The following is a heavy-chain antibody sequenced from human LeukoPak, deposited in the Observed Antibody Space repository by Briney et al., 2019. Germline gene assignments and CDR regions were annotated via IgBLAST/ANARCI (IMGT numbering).Heavy chain of an antibody. V-gene: IGHV7-4-1*02. J-gene: IGHJ3*02. CDR2: INTNTGNP. D-gene: IGHD6-19*01. CDR1: GYTFTSYD. Sequence: ASVKVSCKASGYTFTSYDINWVRQAPGQGLEWMGWINTNTGNPTYAQGFTGRFVFSLDTSVSTAYLQISSLKAEDTAVYYCARDLRSDSSGWFDAFDIWGQGTMVTVSS. CDR3: ARDLRSDSSGWFDAFDI.